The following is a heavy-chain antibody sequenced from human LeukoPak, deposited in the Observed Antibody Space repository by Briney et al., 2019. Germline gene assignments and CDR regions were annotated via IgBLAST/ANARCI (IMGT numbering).Heavy chain of an antibody. CDR1: GGSISSYY. Sequence: SETLSLTCTVSGGSISSYYWSWIRQPPGKGLEWIGYIYYSGSTNYNPSLKSRVTISVDTSKNQFSLKLSSVTAADTAVYYCARTLEELCLDYWGQGTLVTVSS. CDR2: IYYSGST. J-gene: IGHJ4*02. V-gene: IGHV4-59*12. CDR3: ARTLEELCLDY. D-gene: IGHD2-2*01.